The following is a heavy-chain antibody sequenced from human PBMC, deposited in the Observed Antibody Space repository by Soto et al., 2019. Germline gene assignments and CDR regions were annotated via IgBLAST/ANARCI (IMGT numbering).Heavy chain of an antibody. V-gene: IGHV1-69*06. J-gene: IGHJ4*02. CDR1: GGTFGSYA. Sequence: ASVKVSCKASGGTFGSYAISWVRQAPGQGLEWMGGIIPMYGTTNYAQKFQGRVTMVADKSTSTVYMDLGSLRTDDTAVYYCARDGLAAAGLGYWGQGTLVTVSS. CDR2: IIPMYGTT. CDR3: ARDGLAAAGLGY. D-gene: IGHD6-13*01.